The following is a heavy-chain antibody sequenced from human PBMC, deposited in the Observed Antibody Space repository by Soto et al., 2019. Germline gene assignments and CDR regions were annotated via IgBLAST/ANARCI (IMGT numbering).Heavy chain of an antibody. Sequence: PSETLSLTCTVSGGSISSGGYYWSWIRQHPGKGLEWIGYIYYSGSTYYNPSLKNRVTISVDTSKNQFSLKLSSVTAADTALYYCARDSPPTYYDLWYYFDYWGQGTLVTV. D-gene: IGHD3-3*01. CDR1: GGSISSGGYY. J-gene: IGHJ4*02. V-gene: IGHV4-31*03. CDR3: ARDSPPTYYDLWYYFDY. CDR2: IYYSGST.